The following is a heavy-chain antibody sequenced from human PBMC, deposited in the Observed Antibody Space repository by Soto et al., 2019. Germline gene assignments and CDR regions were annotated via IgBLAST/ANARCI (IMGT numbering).Heavy chain of an antibody. Sequence: GGSLRLSCAASGFTFSSYSMNWVRQAPGKGLEWVSSISSSSSYIYYAGSVKGRFTISRDNAKSSLYLQMNSLRAEDTAVYYCARGYQEGIVVVPADSDSWGQEPWSPSPQ. CDR2: ISSSSSYI. CDR3: ARGYQEGIVVVPADSDS. D-gene: IGHD2-2*01. V-gene: IGHV3-21*01. J-gene: IGHJ5*01. CDR1: GFTFSSYS.